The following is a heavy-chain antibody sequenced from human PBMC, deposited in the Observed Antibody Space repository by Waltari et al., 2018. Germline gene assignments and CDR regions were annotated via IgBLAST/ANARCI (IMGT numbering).Heavy chain of an antibody. CDR1: GFTFSDHY. J-gene: IGHJ4*02. CDR2: TRNKANIYTT. CDR3: ARDPDY. V-gene: IGHV3-72*01. Sequence: EVQLVESGGGLVQPGGSLRLSCAASGFTFSDHYMDWVRQAPGKGLEWVGRTRNKANIYTTESAAAVKGRFTISRDDSKISLYLQMNSLKTEDTAVYYCARDPDYWGQGTLVTVSS.